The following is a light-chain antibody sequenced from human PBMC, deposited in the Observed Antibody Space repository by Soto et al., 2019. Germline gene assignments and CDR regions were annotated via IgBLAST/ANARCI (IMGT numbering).Light chain of an antibody. J-gene: IGKJ2*01. CDR1: QGISSY. CDR3: QQCYSYPYT. CDR2: AAS. Sequence: AIRMTQSPSSFSASTGDRVTITCRASQGISSYLAWYQQKPGKAPKLLIYAASTLQSGVPSRFSGSGSGIDFTLTISCLQSEDFATYYCQQCYSYPYTFGQGTKLEI. V-gene: IGKV1-8*01.